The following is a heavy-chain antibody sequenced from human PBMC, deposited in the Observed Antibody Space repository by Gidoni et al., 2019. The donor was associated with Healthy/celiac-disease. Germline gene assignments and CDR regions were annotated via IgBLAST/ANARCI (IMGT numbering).Heavy chain of an antibody. V-gene: IGHV3-48*02. D-gene: IGHD6-6*01. CDR1: GFTFSRYS. CDR3: ARDGAIEYSNFYYGMDV. J-gene: IGHJ6*02. CDR2: ISSSSSTI. Sequence: EVQLVESGGGLVQPGGSLRLSCAASGFTFSRYSMNWVRQAPGKGLEWVSYISSSSSTIYYADSVKGRFTISRDNAKNSLYLQMNSLRDEDTAVYYCARDGAIEYSNFYYGMDVWGQGTTVTVSS.